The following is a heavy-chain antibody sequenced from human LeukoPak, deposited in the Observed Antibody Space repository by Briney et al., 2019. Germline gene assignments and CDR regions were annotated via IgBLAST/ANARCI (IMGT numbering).Heavy chain of an antibody. J-gene: IGHJ5*02. V-gene: IGHV4-59*01. CDR3: ARLRTSSSWYFDP. Sequence: SETLSLTCTVSGGSISSYYWSWIRQPPGKGLEWIGYIYYSGSTNYNPSLKSRVTISVDTSKNQFSLKLSSVTAADTAVYYCARLRTSSSWYFDPWGQGTLVTVSS. CDR1: GGSISSYY. CDR2: IYYSGST. D-gene: IGHD6-13*01.